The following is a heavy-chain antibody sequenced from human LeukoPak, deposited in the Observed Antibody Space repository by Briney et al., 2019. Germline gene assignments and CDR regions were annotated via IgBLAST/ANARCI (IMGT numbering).Heavy chain of an antibody. CDR3: ARALTGTTLDY. Sequence: PSQTLSLTYTVSGGSISSGDYYWSWIRQPPGKGLEWIGYIYYSGSTYYNPSLKSRVTISVDTSKNQFSLKLSSVTAADTAVYYCARALTGTTLDYWGQGTLVTVSS. D-gene: IGHD1-7*01. V-gene: IGHV4-30-4*01. CDR2: IYYSGST. CDR1: GGSISSGDYY. J-gene: IGHJ4*02.